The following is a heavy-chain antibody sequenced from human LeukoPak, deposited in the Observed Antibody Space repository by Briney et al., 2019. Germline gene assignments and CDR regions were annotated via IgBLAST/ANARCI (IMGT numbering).Heavy chain of an antibody. CDR2: IWYDGNNK. Sequence: GGSLRLSCTASGFTFSSYGMHWARQAPGKGLEWVAVIWYDGNNKYYADFVKDRFTISRDNSKNTLYLQLNSLRAVDTAVYNCARDRGSRQDGMDVWAQRPADTVSS. CDR3: ARDRGSRQDGMDV. J-gene: IGHJ6*01. D-gene: IGHD1-26*01. V-gene: IGHV3-33*01. CDR1: GFTFSSYG.